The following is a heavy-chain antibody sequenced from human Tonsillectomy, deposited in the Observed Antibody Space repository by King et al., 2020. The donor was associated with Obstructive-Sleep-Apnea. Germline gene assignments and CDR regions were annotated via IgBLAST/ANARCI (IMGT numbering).Heavy chain of an antibody. J-gene: IGHJ3*02. V-gene: IGHV3-30*18. CDR1: GFSFKNYG. Sequence: QVQLVESGGVVVQPGRSLRLSCAASGFSFKNYGMHWVRQAPGNGLEWVAVISYDGNNKYYADSVKVRFTISRDNSKNTLYLQMISLRAEDTAVYYCAKDKSSLAGYSSDAFDIWGQGTMVTVSS. D-gene: IGHD5-18*01. CDR2: ISYDGNNK. CDR3: AKDKSSLAGYSSDAFDI.